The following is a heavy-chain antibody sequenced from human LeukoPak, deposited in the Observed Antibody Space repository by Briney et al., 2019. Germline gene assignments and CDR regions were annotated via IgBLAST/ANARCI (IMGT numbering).Heavy chain of an antibody. CDR2: ISGSGYST. V-gene: IGHV3-23*01. D-gene: IGHD1-26*01. Sequence: GGSLRLSCAASGFTFSSYSMNWVRQAPGKGLEWVSAISGSGYSTYYADSVKGRFTISRDNSKNTLYLQMNSLRAEDTALYFCAQWSRYFNYWGQGTLVTVSS. CDR3: AQWSRYFNY. CDR1: GFTFSSYS. J-gene: IGHJ4*02.